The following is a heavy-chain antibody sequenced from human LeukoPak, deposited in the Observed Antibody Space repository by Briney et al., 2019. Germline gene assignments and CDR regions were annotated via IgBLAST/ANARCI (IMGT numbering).Heavy chain of an antibody. CDR2: ITWDGSNT. CDR3: AKTLSGYYSVDY. J-gene: IGHJ4*02. Sequence: GGFLRLSCAVSGFTFDDYAMHWVRQAPGKGLEWASFITWDGSNTYYADSVKGRFTISRDNSKNTLYLQMNSLRAEDTAVYYCAKTLSGYYSVDYWGQGTLVTVSS. D-gene: IGHD3-22*01. V-gene: IGHV3-43D*04. CDR1: GFTFDDYA.